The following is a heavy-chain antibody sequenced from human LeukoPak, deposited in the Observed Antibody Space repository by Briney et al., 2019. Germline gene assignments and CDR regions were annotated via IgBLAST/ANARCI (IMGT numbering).Heavy chain of an antibody. CDR3: ARRSASSWYYDY. CDR2: IYYSGST. Sequence: PSETLSLTCSVSGGSISSYHWSWIRQPPGKGLEWIGYIYYSGSTNYNPSLKSRVTISVDTSKNQFSLKLSSVTAADTAVYYCARRSASSWYYDYWGQGTLVTVSS. CDR1: GGSISSYH. V-gene: IGHV4-59*12. D-gene: IGHD6-13*01. J-gene: IGHJ4*02.